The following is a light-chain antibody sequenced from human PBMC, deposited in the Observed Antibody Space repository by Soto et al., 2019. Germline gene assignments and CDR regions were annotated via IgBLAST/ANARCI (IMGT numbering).Light chain of an antibody. CDR1: SSNIGAGYD. CDR3: QSYDSSQEV. V-gene: IGLV1-40*01. Sequence: SLLTPPPPVSGAPGQRVTLPRPGNSSNIGAGYDVHWYQQLPGTAPKLLIYGNSNRPSGVPDRFSGSKSGTSASLAITGLQAEDEADYYCQSYDSSQEVFGNGTKVTVL. CDR2: GNS. J-gene: IGLJ1*01.